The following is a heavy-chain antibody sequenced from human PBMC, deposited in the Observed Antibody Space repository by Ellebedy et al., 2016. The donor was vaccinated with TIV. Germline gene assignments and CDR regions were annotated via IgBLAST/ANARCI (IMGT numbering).Heavy chain of an antibody. CDR3: ARYSAYNNGNYFDY. D-gene: IGHD1-26*01. Sequence: MPSETLSLTCTVSGGSISGFYWSWIRQPPGKGLEWIGYIHYTGSTNYNPSLKSRVTISVDTSRNYFSLKLSSVTAADTAVYYCARYSAYNNGNYFDYWGQGTVVTVSS. J-gene: IGHJ4*02. CDR2: IHYTGST. V-gene: IGHV4-59*12. CDR1: GGSISGFY.